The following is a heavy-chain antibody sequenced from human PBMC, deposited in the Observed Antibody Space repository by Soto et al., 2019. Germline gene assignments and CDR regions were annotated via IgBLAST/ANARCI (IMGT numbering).Heavy chain of an antibody. Sequence: QVQLVQSGAEVKKPGASVKVSCKASGYTFTTHGISWVRQAPGQGLEWMGWVSGDNGHTNYAQSLQGRVTMTTDTSTNTAYMALRSLRSDDTAVYYCARGLGYCRSGTCYREWFDPWGQGTLVTVSS. D-gene: IGHD2-15*01. J-gene: IGHJ5*02. CDR3: ARGLGYCRSGTCYREWFDP. V-gene: IGHV1-18*01. CDR2: VSGDNGHT. CDR1: GYTFTTHG.